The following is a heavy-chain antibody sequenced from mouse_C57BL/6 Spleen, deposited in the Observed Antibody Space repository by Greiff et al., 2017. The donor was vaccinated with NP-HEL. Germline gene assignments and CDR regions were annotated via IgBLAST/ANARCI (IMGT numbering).Heavy chain of an antibody. Sequence: EVKLQESGPGLVKPSQSLSLTCSVTGYSITSGYYWNWIRQFPGNKLEWMGYISYDGSNNYNPSLKNRISITRDTSKNQFFLKLNSVTTEDTATYYCARAQLGDYWGQGTSVTVSS. CDR2: ISYDGSN. J-gene: IGHJ4*01. CDR3: ARAQLGDY. CDR1: GYSITSGYY. V-gene: IGHV3-6*01.